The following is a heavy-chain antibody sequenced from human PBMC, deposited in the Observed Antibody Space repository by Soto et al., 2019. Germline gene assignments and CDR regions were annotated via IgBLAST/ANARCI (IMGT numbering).Heavy chain of an antibody. V-gene: IGHV4-59*01. J-gene: IGHJ4*02. CDR1: GGSISSYY. CDR2: IYYSGST. CDR3: AREGDYGDFYFDY. Sequence: SETLSLTCTVSGGSISSYYWSWIRQPPGKGLEWIGYIYYSGSTNYNPSLKSRVTISVDTSKNQFSLKLSSVTAADTAVYYCAREGDYGDFYFDYWGQGTLVTVYS. D-gene: IGHD4-17*01.